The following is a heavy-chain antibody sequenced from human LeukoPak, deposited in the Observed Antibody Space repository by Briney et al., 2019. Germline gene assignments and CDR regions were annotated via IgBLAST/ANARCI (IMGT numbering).Heavy chain of an antibody. CDR2: INQDGSER. CDR3: ARDSEYSSSFASDI. Sequence: GGSLRLSCAASGFTFSSHWMTWVRQAPGKGLEWVANINQDGSERYYVDSVKGRFTISRDNAKNSLYLQMNSLRAEDTAVYYCARDSEYSSSFASDIWGQGTMVTVSS. CDR1: GFTFSSHW. V-gene: IGHV3-7*01. D-gene: IGHD6-13*01. J-gene: IGHJ3*02.